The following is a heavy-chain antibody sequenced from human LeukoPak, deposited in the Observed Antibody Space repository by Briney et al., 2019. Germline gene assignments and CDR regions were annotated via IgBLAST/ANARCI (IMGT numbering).Heavy chain of an antibody. CDR3: ARDGNYGSGSYYNPVLYYYYYYMDV. V-gene: IGHV1-69*05. Sequence: SVKVSCKASGGTFSNYAINWVRQAPGQGLEWMGGITPIFGTANYAQRFQGRVTMTRDTSTSTVYMELSSLRSEDTAVYYCARDGNYGSGSYYNPVLYYYYYYMDVWGKGTTVTVSS. J-gene: IGHJ6*03. CDR1: GGTFSNYA. CDR2: ITPIFGTA. D-gene: IGHD3-10*01.